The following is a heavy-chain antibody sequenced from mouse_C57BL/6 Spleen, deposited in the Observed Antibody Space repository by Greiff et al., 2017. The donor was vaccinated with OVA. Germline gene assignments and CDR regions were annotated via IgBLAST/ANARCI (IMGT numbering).Heavy chain of an antibody. J-gene: IGHJ3*01. CDR3: ARDSSGLFAY. Sequence: VQRQEPGAELVRPGSSVKLSCKASGYTFTSYWMDWVKQRPGQGLEWIGNIYPSDSETHYNQKFKDKATLTVDKSSSTAYMQLSSLTSEDSAVYYCARDSSGLFAYWGQGTLVTVSA. D-gene: IGHD3-2*02. CDR2: IYPSDSET. CDR1: GYTFTSYW. V-gene: IGHV1-61*01.